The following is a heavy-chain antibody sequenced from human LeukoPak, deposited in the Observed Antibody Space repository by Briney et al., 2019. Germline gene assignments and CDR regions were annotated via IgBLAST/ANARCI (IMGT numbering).Heavy chain of an antibody. D-gene: IGHD3-22*01. CDR1: GGSISSSSHY. V-gene: IGHV4-39*07. CDR3: ASDALVVINDAFDI. CDR2: IYYSGST. Sequence: TTSETLSLTCTVSGGSISSSSHYWGWIRQPPGQGLEWIGSIYYSGSTYYKPSLKSRLTISIDTSKNQFSLKLSSVTAADTAVYYCASDALVVINDAFDIWGQGTMVTVSS. J-gene: IGHJ3*02.